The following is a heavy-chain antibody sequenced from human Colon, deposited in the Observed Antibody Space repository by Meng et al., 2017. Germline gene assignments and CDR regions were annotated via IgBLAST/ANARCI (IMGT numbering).Heavy chain of an antibody. CDR3: ARGLRIEARPEWFDP. CDR2: MNPNSGNT. V-gene: IGHV1-8*01. Sequence: QVQLVQAGAEVKNPVASVKVSCKASGYTFTSYDINWVRQATGQGLEWMGWMNPNSGNTGYAQKFQGRVTMTRNTSISTAYMELSSLTSEDTAVYYCARGLRIEARPEWFDPWGQGTLVTVSS. D-gene: IGHD6-6*01. CDR1: GYTFTSYD. J-gene: IGHJ5*02.